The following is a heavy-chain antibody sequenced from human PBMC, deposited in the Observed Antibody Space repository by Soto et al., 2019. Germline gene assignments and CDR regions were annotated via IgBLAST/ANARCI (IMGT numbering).Heavy chain of an antibody. CDR3: AQSLIDATALDRYSSGWPYYFDY. J-gene: IGHJ4*02. V-gene: IGHV3-23*01. D-gene: IGHD6-19*01. Sequence: GGSLRLSCAASGFTFSSYAMSWVRQAPGKGLEWVSAISGSGGSTYYADSVKGRFTISRDNSKNTLYLQMNSLRAEDTAVYYCAQSLIDATALDRYSSGWPYYFDYWPQGTLVNVSS. CDR1: GFTFSSYA. CDR2: ISGSGGST.